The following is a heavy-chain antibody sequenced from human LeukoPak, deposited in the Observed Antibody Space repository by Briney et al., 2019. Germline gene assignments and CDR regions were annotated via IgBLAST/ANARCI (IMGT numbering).Heavy chain of an antibody. V-gene: IGHV7-4-1*02. CDR1: GYTFTNYT. Sequence: GASVKVSCKASGYTFTNYTMNWVRQAPGQGLEWMGWINTNTGNPTYAQGFTGRFVFSLDTSVSTAYLQISSLKAEDTAVYYCARDSIAARPSFDYWGQGTLVTVSS. J-gene: IGHJ4*02. CDR3: ARDSIAARPSFDY. CDR2: INTNTGNP. D-gene: IGHD6-6*01.